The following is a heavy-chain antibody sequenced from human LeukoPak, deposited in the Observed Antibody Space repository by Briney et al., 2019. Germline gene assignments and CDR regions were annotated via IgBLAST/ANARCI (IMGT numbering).Heavy chain of an antibody. V-gene: IGHV4-30-4*01. J-gene: IGHJ4*02. Sequence: SETLSLTCTVSGGSISSGDYYWSWIRQPPGKGLEWIGYIYYSGSTYYNPSLKSRVTISVDTSKNQFSLKLSSVTAADTAVYYCANSGGIVGVTSSFNYWGQGTLVTVSS. CDR3: ANSGGIVGVTSSFNY. D-gene: IGHD1-26*01. CDR2: IYYSGST. CDR1: GGSISSGDYY.